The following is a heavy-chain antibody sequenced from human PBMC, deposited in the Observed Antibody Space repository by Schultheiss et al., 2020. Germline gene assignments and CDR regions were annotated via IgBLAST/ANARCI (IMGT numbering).Heavy chain of an antibody. CDR1: GGSMSSSDYF. CDR3: ARHGRYCSGSACYNYFDP. CDR2: VYYTGSI. V-gene: IGHV4-39*01. J-gene: IGHJ5*02. D-gene: IGHD2-15*01. Sequence: SETLSLTCTVSGGSMSSSDYFWGWIRQPPGKGLEWIGSVYYTGSIYHNPSLKTRVTISVDTSKIQFSLKLTSMTAADTAVYYCARHGRYCSGSACYNYFDPWGQGTLVTVSS.